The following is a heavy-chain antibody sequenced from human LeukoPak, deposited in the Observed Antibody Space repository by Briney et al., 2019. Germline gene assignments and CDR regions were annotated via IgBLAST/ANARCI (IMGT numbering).Heavy chain of an antibody. CDR2: ISGSGGST. V-gene: IGHV3-23*01. Sequence: GSLRLSCTASGFTFGDYAMSWVRQAPGKGLEWVSAISGSGGSTYYADSVKGRFTISRDNSKNTLYLQMNSLRAEDTAVYYCAKVEAAVAGLDTPEYFDYWGQGTLVTVSS. J-gene: IGHJ4*02. CDR3: AKVEAAVAGLDTPEYFDY. D-gene: IGHD6-19*01. CDR1: GFTFGDYA.